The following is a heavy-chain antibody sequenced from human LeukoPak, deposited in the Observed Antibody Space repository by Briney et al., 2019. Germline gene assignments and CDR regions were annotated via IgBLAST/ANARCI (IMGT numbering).Heavy chain of an antibody. CDR2: ISGSGSAI. J-gene: IGHJ4*02. Sequence: GGSLRLSCEASTXTFSSYDMNWVRQAPGEGLQWISYISGSGSAIYYADSVKGRFTISRDNAKNSLYLQMNSLRAEDTAIYYCATKVAGTSHFSYWGQGTLVTVSS. CDR3: ATKVAGTSHFSY. D-gene: IGHD6-19*01. V-gene: IGHV3-48*03. CDR1: TXTFSSYD.